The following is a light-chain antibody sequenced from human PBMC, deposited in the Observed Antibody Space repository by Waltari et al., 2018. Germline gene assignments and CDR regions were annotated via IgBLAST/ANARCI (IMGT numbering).Light chain of an antibody. CDR2: RAS. V-gene: IGKV1-39*01. CDR3: QQSDSTLNT. Sequence: IQMTQSPSVLSASVGDRVNFTCRASRTVRTYLNWYQQKPGKAPKLLIFRASNLHTGVPSRFSGSGSGTEFTLTISGVQPEDFATYFCQQSDSTLNTFGQGTNLEIK. CDR1: RTVRTY. J-gene: IGKJ2*01.